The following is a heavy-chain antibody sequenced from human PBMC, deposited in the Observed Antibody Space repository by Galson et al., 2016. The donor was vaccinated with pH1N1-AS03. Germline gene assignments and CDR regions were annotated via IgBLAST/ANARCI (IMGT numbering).Heavy chain of an antibody. V-gene: IGHV2-5*01. J-gene: IGHJ4*02. Sequence: PALVKPTQTLTLTCTISGFSLTTGGVGVAWVRQPPGKALEWLAHIYWHDNKLYRPSLKTRLTIPKDTSKNQVVLSMTNMDPTDTATYYCARRSWDPKEGFDYWGQGTLGTVSS. CDR1: GFSLTTGGVG. D-gene: IGHD1-26*01. CDR2: IYWHDNK. CDR3: ARRSWDPKEGFDY.